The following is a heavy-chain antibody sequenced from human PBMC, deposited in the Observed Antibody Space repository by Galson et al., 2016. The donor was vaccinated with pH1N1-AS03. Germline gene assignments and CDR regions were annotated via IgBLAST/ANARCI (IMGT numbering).Heavy chain of an antibody. CDR1: GFTFGDYP. Sequence: LRLSCAASGFTFGDYPLTWFRQAPGKGLEWVGFIRSKTYGGTTEYAASVKGRFTISRDDSKSIAYLQMNSLKTEDTAVYYWARARTSPGSLAGVGFDIWGQGTMVTVSS. J-gene: IGHJ3*02. CDR2: IRSKTYGGTT. CDR3: ARARTSPGSLAGVGFDI. V-gene: IGHV3-49*03.